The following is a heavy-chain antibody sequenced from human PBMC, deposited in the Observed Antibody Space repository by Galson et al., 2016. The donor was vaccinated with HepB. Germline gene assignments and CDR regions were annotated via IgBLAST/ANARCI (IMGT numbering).Heavy chain of an antibody. CDR1: GDSVSSNGAA. CDR2: TYYRSKWYN. V-gene: IGHV6-1*01. J-gene: IGHJ3*02. D-gene: IGHD3-10*01. CDR3: ARDRGTWDGSGELIDI. Sequence: CAISGDSVSSNGAAWNWIRQSPSRGLEWLGRTYYRSKWYNKYAVSVQGRITINPDTSKNQFSLQLNSATPEDTAVYYCARDRGTWDGSGELIDIWGQGTMFTVSA.